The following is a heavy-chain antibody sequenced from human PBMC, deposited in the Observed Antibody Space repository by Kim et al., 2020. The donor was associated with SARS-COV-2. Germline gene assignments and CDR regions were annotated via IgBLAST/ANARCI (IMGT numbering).Heavy chain of an antibody. J-gene: IGHJ3*02. D-gene: IGHD4-17*01. CDR3: ARAMTTVTSVCDAFDI. V-gene: IGHV4-30-2*01. Sequence: SETLSLTCAVSGGSISSGGYSWSWIRQPPGKGLEWIGYIYHSGSTYYNPSLKSRVTISVDRSKNQFSLKLSSVTAADTAVYYCARAMTTVTSVCDAFDIWGQGTMVTVSS. CDR1: GGSISSGGYS. CDR2: IYHSGST.